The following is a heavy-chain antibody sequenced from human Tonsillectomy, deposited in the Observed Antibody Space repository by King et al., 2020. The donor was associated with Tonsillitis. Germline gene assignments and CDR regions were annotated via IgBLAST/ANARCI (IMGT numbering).Heavy chain of an antibody. CDR3: AKGQLSSDY. Sequence: VQLVESGGGVVQPGGSLRLSCASSGFSISNYGMHWVRQAPGKELEWVAFIRYDGSNENYADSVKGRFTISRDNSKNTLDLQMKSLRAEDTAMYYCAKGQLSSDYWGQGTLVTVSS. V-gene: IGHV3-30*02. J-gene: IGHJ4*02. CDR1: GFSISNYG. D-gene: IGHD5-18*01. CDR2: IRYDGSNE.